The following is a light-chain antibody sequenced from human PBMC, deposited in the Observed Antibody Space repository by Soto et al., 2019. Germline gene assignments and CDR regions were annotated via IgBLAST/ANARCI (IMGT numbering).Light chain of an antibody. J-gene: IGKJ1*01. V-gene: IGKV1-5*03. CDR1: QSISTW. Sequence: DIQMTQSPSTLSASVGDRVTITCRASQSISTWLAWYQQKPGKAPKLLIYKASSLQSGVPSRFSGSGSGTEFTLTISSLQPDDFATYYCQQYDTFWMFGQGTKV. CDR2: KAS. CDR3: QQYDTFWM.